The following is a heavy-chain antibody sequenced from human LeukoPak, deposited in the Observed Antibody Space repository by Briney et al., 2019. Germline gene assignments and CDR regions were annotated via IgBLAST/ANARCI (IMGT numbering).Heavy chain of an antibody. J-gene: IGHJ4*02. Sequence: APVKVSCKASGYTFTGYYMHWVRQAPGQGLEWMGCINPNSGGTNYAQKFQGRVTMTRDTSISTAYMELSSLRSDDTAVYYCARETSGSRNFDYWGQGTLVTVSS. CDR1: GYTFTGYY. CDR2: INPNSGGT. D-gene: IGHD1-26*01. V-gene: IGHV1-2*02. CDR3: ARETSGSRNFDY.